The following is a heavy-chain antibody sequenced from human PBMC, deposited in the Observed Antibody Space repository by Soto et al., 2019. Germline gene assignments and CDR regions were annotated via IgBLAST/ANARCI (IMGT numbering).Heavy chain of an antibody. CDR2: IKSSTDGGTA. J-gene: IGHJ4*02. CDR1: GFSFKDAW. V-gene: IGHV3-15*07. D-gene: IGHD3-16*01. Sequence: EVQLVESGGGFVESGGSLRLSCAASGFSFKDAWMTWVRQAPGKGLEWVGRIKSSTDGGTADYGAAGKGRFTMSRDDSKGTVYLHMGRLKREDTGGYYCASVFQLRGRLFDYWVPGTQVNVSS. CDR3: ASVFQLRGRLFDY.